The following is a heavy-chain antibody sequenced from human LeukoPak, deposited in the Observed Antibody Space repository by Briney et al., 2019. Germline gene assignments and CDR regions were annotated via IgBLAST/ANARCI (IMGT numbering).Heavy chain of an antibody. D-gene: IGHD6-13*01. CDR1: GFTFSSYA. CDR3: AKDSAAAGTFDY. J-gene: IGHJ4*02. CDR2: ISWDGGST. Sequence: QPGGSLRLSCAASGFTFSSYAMSWVRQAPGKGLEWVSLISWDGGSTYYADSVKGRFTISRDNSKNSLYLQMNSLRTEDTALYYCAKDSAAAGTFDYWGQGTLVTVSS. V-gene: IGHV3-43*01.